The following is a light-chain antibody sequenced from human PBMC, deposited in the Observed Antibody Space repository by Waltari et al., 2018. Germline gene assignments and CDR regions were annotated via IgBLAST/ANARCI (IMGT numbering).Light chain of an antibody. Sequence: SYELTQPPSASVSPGQTARITCSGDALPKKYAYWFQQKPGQSPVLIIYEDSKRHSGIPEGFSGSSSGTVATLTISGAQVEDEADYYCYSIDSSGNHGLFGGGTRLTVL. CDR2: EDS. CDR3: YSIDSSGNHGL. V-gene: IGLV3-10*01. CDR1: ALPKKY. J-gene: IGLJ2*01.